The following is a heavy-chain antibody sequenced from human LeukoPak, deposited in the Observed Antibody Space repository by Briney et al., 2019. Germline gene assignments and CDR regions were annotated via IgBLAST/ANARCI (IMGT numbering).Heavy chain of an antibody. CDR1: GFTFSSYW. CDR2: INSDGSST. CDR3: ARLRSQPVADTYYYYMDV. J-gene: IGHJ6*03. Sequence: GGSLRLSCAASGFTFSSYWMHWVRQAPGKGLVWVSRINSDGSSTSYADSVKGRFTISRDNAKNTLYLQMNSLRAEDTAVYYCARLRSQPVADTYYYYMDVWGKGTTVTVSS. D-gene: IGHD6-19*01. V-gene: IGHV3-74*01.